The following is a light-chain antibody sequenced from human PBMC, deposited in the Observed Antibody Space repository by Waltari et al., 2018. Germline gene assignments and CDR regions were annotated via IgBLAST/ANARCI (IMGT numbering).Light chain of an antibody. CDR3: QQYNNWPET. V-gene: IGKV3-15*01. J-gene: IGKJ1*01. Sequence: EVVMTQYPATLSVSPGERATLSCRASQGVGSNLAWYQQKPGQAPRLLIYGASTRATGIPVRFSGSGSGREFTLTISSLQSEDCAIYYCQQYNNWPETFGQGTKVDIK. CDR1: QGVGSN. CDR2: GAS.